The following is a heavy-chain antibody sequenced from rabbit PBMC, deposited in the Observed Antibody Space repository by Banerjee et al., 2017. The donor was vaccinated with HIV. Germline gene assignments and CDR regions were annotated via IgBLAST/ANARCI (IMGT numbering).Heavy chain of an antibody. D-gene: IGHD2-1*01. J-gene: IGHJ4*01. CDR1: GFSFSSGYY. CDR2: IYASSSGST. CDR3: ARVFGYDDYGDYPYYFNL. Sequence: QSLEESGGDLVKPGASLTLTCTASGFSFSSGYYMCWVRQAPGKGLEWIGCIYASSSGSTYYASWAKGRFTISKTSSTTVTLQMTSLTAADTATYFCARVFGYDDYGDYPYYFNLRGQGTLVTVS. V-gene: IGHV1S40*01.